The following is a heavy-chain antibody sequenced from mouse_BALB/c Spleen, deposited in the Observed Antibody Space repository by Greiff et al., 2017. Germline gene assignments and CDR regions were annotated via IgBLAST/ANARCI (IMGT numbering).Heavy chain of an antibody. J-gene: IGHJ1*01. CDR3: TRDSGYDWYFDV. Sequence: DVMLVESGGGLVKPGGSLKLSCAASGFTFSSYAMSWVRQSPEKRLEWVAEISSGGSYTYYPDTVTGRFTISRDNAKNTLYLEMSSLRSEDTAMYYCTRDSGYDWYFDVWGAGTTVTVSS. V-gene: IGHV5-9-4*01. D-gene: IGHD2-2*01. CDR1: GFTFSSYA. CDR2: ISSGGSYT.